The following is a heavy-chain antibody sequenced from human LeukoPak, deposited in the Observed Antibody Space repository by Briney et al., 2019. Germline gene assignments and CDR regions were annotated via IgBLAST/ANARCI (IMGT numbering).Heavy chain of an antibody. J-gene: IGHJ6*03. CDR2: ITHNGGT. D-gene: IGHD1-26*01. CDR1: GGSFRGYF. Sequence: PETLSLTCAVYGGSFRGYFWGWVRQTPGKGLEWLGEITHNGGTNYMPSLSGRVSVFQDVSKNQFSLKLSSVTAADTGVYYCARGNSGSHWGDHYFYMDVWGKGTTVIVSS. CDR3: ARGNSGSHWGDHYFYMDV. V-gene: IGHV4-34*01.